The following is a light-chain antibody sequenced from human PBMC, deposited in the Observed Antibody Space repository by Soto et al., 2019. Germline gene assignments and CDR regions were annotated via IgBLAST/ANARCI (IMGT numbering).Light chain of an antibody. CDR1: RSINNY. Sequence: DIQMTQSPASLSVSVGDRVTITCRASRSINNYLNWYQQKPGKAPKLLIYAASTLQSGVPSRFSGSGSGTEFTLTISSLQPEDFATYYCQQLNSYPRTFGQGTKVDIK. V-gene: IGKV1-9*01. CDR2: AAS. CDR3: QQLNSYPRT. J-gene: IGKJ1*01.